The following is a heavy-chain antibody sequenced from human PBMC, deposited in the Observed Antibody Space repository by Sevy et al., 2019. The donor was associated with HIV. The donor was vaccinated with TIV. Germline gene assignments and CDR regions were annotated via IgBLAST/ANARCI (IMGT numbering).Heavy chain of an antibody. CDR1: GDSISSYF. CDR3: ARDTAVVSRALVY. J-gene: IGHJ4*02. D-gene: IGHD2-15*01. CDR2: IYYSGSS. V-gene: IGHV4-59*01. Sequence: SETLSLTCNVSGDSISSYFWSWFRQPPGKGLEWIGYIYYSGSSEYNPSLRSRVTISIDTSKKYLSMKLTSVTAADTAVYYCARDTAVVSRALVYWGQGTLVTVS.